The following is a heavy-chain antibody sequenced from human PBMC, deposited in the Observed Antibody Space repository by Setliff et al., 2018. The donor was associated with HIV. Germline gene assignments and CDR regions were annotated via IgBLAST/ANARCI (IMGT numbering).Heavy chain of an antibody. V-gene: IGHV4-34*01. CDR3: ARGFGASYLFSGYMDV. D-gene: IGHD1-26*01. Sequence: SETLSLTCAVYGDSFSGFYWNWIRQPPGKGLEWIGEFTPSGTTNYNPSLKSRVTKSVDKSKKQFSLRLTSVTAADTAVYFCARGFGASYLFSGYMDVWGKGTTVTVSS. CDR2: FTPSGTT. CDR1: GDSFSGFY. J-gene: IGHJ6*03.